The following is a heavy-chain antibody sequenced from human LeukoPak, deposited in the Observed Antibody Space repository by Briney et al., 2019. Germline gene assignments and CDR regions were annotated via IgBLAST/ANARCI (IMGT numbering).Heavy chain of an antibody. CDR1: GGSISGSSSY. Sequence: PSETLSLTCTVSGGSISGSSSYWGWIRQPPGEGLEWIGNIYYSGTTYYNPSLKSRVTISVDTSKNLFSMKLTSVTAADTAVYYCARHGIAVAGHGAFDIWGQGTMVTVSS. V-gene: IGHV4-39*01. CDR3: ARHGIAVAGHGAFDI. CDR2: IYYSGTT. D-gene: IGHD6-19*01. J-gene: IGHJ3*02.